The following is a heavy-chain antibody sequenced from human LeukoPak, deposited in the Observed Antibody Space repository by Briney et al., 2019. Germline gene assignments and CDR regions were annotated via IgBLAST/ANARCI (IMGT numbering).Heavy chain of an antibody. D-gene: IGHD3-9*01. J-gene: IGHJ4*02. CDR3: ATGHYDILTGLSLGDY. V-gene: IGHV1-2*02. Sequence: ASVKVSCKASRYTFTGYYMHWVRQAPGQGLEWMGWINPNSGGTNYAQKFQGRVTMTRDTSISTAYMELSRLRSDDTAVYYCATGHYDILTGLSLGDYWGQGTLVTVSS. CDR1: RYTFTGYY. CDR2: INPNSGGT.